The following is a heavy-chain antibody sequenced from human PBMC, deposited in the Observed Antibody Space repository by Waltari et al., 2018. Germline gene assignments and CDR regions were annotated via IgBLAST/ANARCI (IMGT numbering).Heavy chain of an antibody. Sequence: EVQLVESGGGLVQPGRSLRLSCTASGFTFGDYAMSWFRQAPGKGLEWVGFIRSKAYGGTTEYAASVKGRFTISRDDSKSIAYLQMNSLKTEDTAVYYCTRSIAAAGKGVCGMDVWGQGTTVTVSS. D-gene: IGHD6-13*01. CDR1: GFTFGDYA. CDR2: IRSKAYGGTT. J-gene: IGHJ6*02. CDR3: TRSIAAAGKGVCGMDV. V-gene: IGHV3-49*03.